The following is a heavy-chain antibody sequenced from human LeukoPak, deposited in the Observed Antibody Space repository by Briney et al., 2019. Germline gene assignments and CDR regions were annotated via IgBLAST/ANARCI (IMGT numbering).Heavy chain of an antibody. Sequence: SETLSLTCTVSGGSISTYYWSWIRQPPGKGLEWIGYIYYTGSTDYKPSLKSRVTMSVNTSKNQFSLRLSSVTAADTAIYYCARSYGSGSYFDSWGQGTLVTVSS. J-gene: IGHJ4*02. CDR1: GGSISTYY. D-gene: IGHD3-10*01. V-gene: IGHV4-59*01. CDR2: IYYTGST. CDR3: ARSYGSGSYFDS.